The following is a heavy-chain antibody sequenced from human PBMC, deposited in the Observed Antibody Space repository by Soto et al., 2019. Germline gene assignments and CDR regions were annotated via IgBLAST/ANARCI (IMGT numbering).Heavy chain of an antibody. CDR2: IIPIFGTA. Sequence: QVQLVQSGAEVKKPGSSVKVSCKASGGTFSSYAISWVRQAPGQGLEWMGGIIPIFGTANYAQKFQGRVTLTADEATSTAYMELSSLRSEDTAVYYCARSLYCISTSCYTNWFDPWGQGTLVTVSS. J-gene: IGHJ5*02. CDR1: GGTFSSYA. CDR3: ARSLYCISTSCYTNWFDP. D-gene: IGHD2-2*02. V-gene: IGHV1-69*12.